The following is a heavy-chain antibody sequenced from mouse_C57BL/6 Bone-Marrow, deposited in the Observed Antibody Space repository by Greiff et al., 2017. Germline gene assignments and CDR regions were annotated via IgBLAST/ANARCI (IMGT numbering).Heavy chain of an antibody. D-gene: IGHD3-2*02. V-gene: IGHV1-55*01. Sequence: QVQLKQPGAELVKPGASVKMSCKASGYTFTSYWITWVKQRPGQGLEWIGDIYPGSGSTNYNEKFKSKATLTVDTSSSTAYMQLSSLTSEDSAVFYGAHSSGPLAMDYWGQGTSVTVSS. CDR2: IYPGSGST. CDR3: AHSSGPLAMDY. CDR1: GYTFTSYW. J-gene: IGHJ4*01.